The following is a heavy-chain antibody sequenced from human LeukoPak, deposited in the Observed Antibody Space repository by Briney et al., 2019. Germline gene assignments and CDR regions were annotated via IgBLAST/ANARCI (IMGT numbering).Heavy chain of an antibody. CDR3: ARGRVSYYDSSGYYYDY. J-gene: IGHJ4*02. V-gene: IGHV3-48*03. D-gene: IGHD3-22*01. CDR1: GFTFSSYE. CDR2: ISSSGSTI. Sequence: GGSLRLSCAASGFTFSSYEVNWVRQAPGKGLERVSYISSSGSTIYYADSVKGRFTISRDNAKNSLYLQMNSLRAEDTAVYYCARGRVSYYDSSGYYYDYWGQGTLVTVSS.